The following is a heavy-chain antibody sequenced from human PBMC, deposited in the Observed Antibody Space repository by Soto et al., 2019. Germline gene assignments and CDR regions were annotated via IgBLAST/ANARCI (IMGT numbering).Heavy chain of an antibody. V-gene: IGHV5-10-1*01. D-gene: IGHD6-13*01. CDR3: ASWGIAAAGPQFDY. J-gene: IGHJ4*02. Sequence: SPSFQGHVTITADKSISTAYLQWCSLKASDTAMYYCASWGIAAAGPQFDYWGQGTLVTVSS.